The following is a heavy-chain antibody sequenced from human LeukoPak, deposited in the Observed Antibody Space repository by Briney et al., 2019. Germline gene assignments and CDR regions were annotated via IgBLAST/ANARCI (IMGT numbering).Heavy chain of an antibody. CDR1: GGSISSYY. CDR2: IYTSGST. D-gene: IGHD3-3*01. CDR3: ARLGVENWFDP. V-gene: IGHV4-4*09. J-gene: IGHJ5*02. Sequence: SETLSLTCTVSGGSISSYYWSWIRQPPGKGLEWIGYIYTSGSTNYNPSLKSRVTISVDTSKNQFSPKLSSVTAADTAVYYCARLGVENWFDPWGQGTLVTVSS.